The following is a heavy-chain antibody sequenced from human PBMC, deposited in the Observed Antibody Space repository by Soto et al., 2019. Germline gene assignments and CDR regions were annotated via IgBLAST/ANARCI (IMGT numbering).Heavy chain of an antibody. Sequence: ASVKVSCKASGYTFTSYGISWVRQAPGQGLEWMGWISAYNGNTNYAQKLQGRVTMTTDTSTSTAYMELRSLRSDDTAVYYCARHDNGYSSGRLDYWGQGTLVTVSS. D-gene: IGHD6-19*01. J-gene: IGHJ4*02. V-gene: IGHV1-18*01. CDR1: GYTFTSYG. CDR3: ARHDNGYSSGRLDY. CDR2: ISAYNGNT.